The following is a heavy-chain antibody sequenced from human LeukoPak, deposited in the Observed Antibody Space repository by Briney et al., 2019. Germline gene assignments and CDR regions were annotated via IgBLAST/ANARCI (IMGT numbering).Heavy chain of an antibody. CDR1: GASISSYY. V-gene: IGHV4-59*08. J-gene: IGHJ1*01. CDR3: ASRDIGTAGTGEYFQH. Sequence: SETLSLTCTVSGASISSYYWSWIRQPPGKGLEWIGYIYYSGSTYYNPSLKSRVTISVDTSKNQFSLKLSSVTAADTAVYYCASRDIGTAGTGEYFQHWGQGTLVTVSS. CDR2: IYYSGST. D-gene: IGHD6-13*01.